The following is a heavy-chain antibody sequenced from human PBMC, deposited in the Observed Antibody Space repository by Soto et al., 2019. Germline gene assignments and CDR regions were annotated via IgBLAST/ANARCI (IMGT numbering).Heavy chain of an antibody. Sequence: SETLSLTCAVYGGYFSGYYWSWIRQPPGQGLEWIGEINHSGSTNYNPSLKGRVTISVDTSKNQCTLKLSSVTAADTAVYYCARRRDSSGYYPRYYYGMDVWGQGTTVTVSS. CDR1: GGYFSGYY. J-gene: IGHJ6*02. CDR2: INHSGST. V-gene: IGHV4-34*01. CDR3: ARRRDSSGYYPRYYYGMDV. D-gene: IGHD3-22*01.